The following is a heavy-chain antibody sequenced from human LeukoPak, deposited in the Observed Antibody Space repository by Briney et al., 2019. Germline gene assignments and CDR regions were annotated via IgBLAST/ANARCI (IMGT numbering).Heavy chain of an antibody. CDR3: ARGDRAMNIVVVPAAILRPKSRRLKNLDY. V-gene: IGHV1-2*02. CDR2: INPNSGGT. D-gene: IGHD2-2*02. Sequence: ASVKVSCKASGYTFTGYYMHWVRQAPGQGLEWMGWINPNSGGTNYAQKFQGRVTMTRDTSISTAYMELSRLRSDDTAVYYCARGDRAMNIVVVPAAILRPKSRRLKNLDYWGQGTLVTVSS. CDR1: GYTFTGYY. J-gene: IGHJ4*02.